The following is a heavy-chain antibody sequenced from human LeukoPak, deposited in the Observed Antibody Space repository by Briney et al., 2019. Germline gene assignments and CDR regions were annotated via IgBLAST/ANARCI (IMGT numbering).Heavy chain of an antibody. J-gene: IGHJ5*02. CDR2: IYHGGST. Sequence: SQTLSLTCAVSGGSISSGGYSWSWIRQPPGKGLEWIGYIYHGGSTYYNPSLKSRVTISVDRSKNQFSLKLSSVTAADTAVYYCARGAYHDFWSGYPTNFDPWGQGTLVTVSS. D-gene: IGHD3-3*01. CDR3: ARGAYHDFWSGYPTNFDP. V-gene: IGHV4-30-2*01. CDR1: GGSISSGGYS.